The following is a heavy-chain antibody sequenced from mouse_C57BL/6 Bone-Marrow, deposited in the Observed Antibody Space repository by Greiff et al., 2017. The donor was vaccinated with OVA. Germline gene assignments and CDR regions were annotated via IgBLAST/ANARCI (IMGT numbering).Heavy chain of an antibody. Sequence: QVQLQPGAELVKPGASVKLSCKASGYTFTSYWMQWVKQRPGQGLEWIGEIDPSDSYTNYNQKFKGKATLTVDTSSSTAYMQLSSLTSEDAAVYYCAGDGYDGWFAYWGQGTLVTVSA. D-gene: IGHD2-2*01. CDR3: AGDGYDGWFAY. J-gene: IGHJ3*01. CDR1: GYTFTSYW. CDR2: IDPSDSYT. V-gene: IGHV1-50*01.